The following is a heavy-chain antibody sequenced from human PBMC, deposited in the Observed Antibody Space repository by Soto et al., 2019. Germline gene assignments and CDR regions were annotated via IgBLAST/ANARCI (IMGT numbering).Heavy chain of an antibody. D-gene: IGHD4-17*01. CDR2: IIPIFGTA. CDR3: ASTTVVTPTAFGTSSSNYDYGMDV. CDR1: GGTFSSYA. J-gene: IGHJ6*02. Sequence: SVKVSCKASGGTFSSYAISWVRQAPGQGLEWMGGIIPIFGTANYAQKLQGRVTITADESTSTAYMELSSLRSEDTAVYYYASTTVVTPTAFGTSSSNYDYGMDVWGQGTTVTVSS. V-gene: IGHV1-69*13.